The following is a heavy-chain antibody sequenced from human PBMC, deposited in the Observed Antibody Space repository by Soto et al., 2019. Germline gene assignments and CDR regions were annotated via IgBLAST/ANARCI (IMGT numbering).Heavy chain of an antibody. V-gene: IGHV3-64*04. CDR1: GFTFSNYD. J-gene: IGHJ4*02. Sequence: GGSLRLSCSASGFTFSNYDMVWVRTATGKGLEYIAAVTSDGQITYYADSVKGRFTISRDSSKNTLSLEMTSLRADDTAVYYYAKGGRQWLVTSDFNYWGQGALVTVSS. D-gene: IGHD6-19*01. CDR2: VTSDGQIT. CDR3: AKGGRQWLVTSDFNY.